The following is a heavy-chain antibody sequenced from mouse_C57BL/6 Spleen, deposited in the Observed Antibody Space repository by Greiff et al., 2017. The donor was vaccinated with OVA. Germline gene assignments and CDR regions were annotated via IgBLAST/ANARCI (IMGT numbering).Heavy chain of an antibody. Sequence: EVKLMESGPELVKPGDSVKISCKASGYSFTGYFMNWVMQRPGQSLEWIGRINPYNGDTFYNQKFKGKATLTVDKSSSTAHMELRSLTSEDSAFYYCTRDGSSLHWYFDVWGKGTTVTVSS. V-gene: IGHV1-20*01. CDR1: GYSFTGYF. CDR2: INPYNGDT. D-gene: IGHD1-1*01. J-gene: IGHJ1*03. CDR3: TRDGSSLHWYFDV.